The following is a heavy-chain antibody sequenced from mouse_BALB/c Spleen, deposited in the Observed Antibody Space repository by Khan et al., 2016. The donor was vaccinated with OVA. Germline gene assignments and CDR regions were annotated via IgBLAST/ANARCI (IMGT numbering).Heavy chain of an antibody. Sequence: VQLLQSGPELVKPGASVKMSCKASGYTFTNYIIHWVNQKPGQGLEWIGYINPYNDGPKYNEKFKGKATLTSDKSSSTAYMELSGLTSEDSAVCYCAGGYGNSFWFAYWGQGTLVTVSA. CDR2: INPYNDGP. CDR3: AGGYGNSFWFAY. D-gene: IGHD1-1*01. CDR1: GYTFTNYI. V-gene: IGHV1S136*01. J-gene: IGHJ3*01.